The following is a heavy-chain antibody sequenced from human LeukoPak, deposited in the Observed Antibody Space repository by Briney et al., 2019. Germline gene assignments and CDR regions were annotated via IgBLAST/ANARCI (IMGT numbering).Heavy chain of an antibody. J-gene: IGHJ4*02. CDR3: ARGTYYYDRSGYSFDY. Sequence: ASVKVSCKASGGTFSSYAISWVRQAPGQGLEWMGGIIPIFGTANYAQKFQGRVTITADESTSTAYMELSSLRSEDTAVYYCARGTYYYDRSGYSFDYWGQGTLVTVSS. CDR1: GGTFSSYA. CDR2: IIPIFGTA. D-gene: IGHD3-22*01. V-gene: IGHV1-69*13.